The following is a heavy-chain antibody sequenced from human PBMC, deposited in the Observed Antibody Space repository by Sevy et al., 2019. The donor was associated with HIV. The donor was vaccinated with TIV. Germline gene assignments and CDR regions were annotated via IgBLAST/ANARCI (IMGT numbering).Heavy chain of an antibody. CDR2: MNTDGSST. Sequence: GGSLRLSCEASGFDXSSHCMQWVRQAPGKGLVWVSRMNTDGSSTNYADSVKGRFTISRDNAKNTLYLEMNNLRDEDTALXYXAXXXXXFWGXXTLVTVSS. J-gene: IGHJ4*01. CDR3: AXXXXXF. CDR1: GFDXSSHC. V-gene: IGHV3-74*01.